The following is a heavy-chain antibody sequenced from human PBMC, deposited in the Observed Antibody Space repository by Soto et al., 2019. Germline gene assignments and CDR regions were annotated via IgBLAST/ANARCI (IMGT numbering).Heavy chain of an antibody. CDR3: ARRQTGTTYYYYYGMDV. CDR2: IYPGDSDT. Sequence: PGESLKISCKGSGYSFTSYWIGWVRQMPGKGLEWMGIIYPGDSDTRYSPSFQGQVTISADKSISTAYLQWSSLKASDTAMYYCARRQTGTTYYYYYGMDVWAQGTTVTVSS. CDR1: GYSFTSYW. D-gene: IGHD1-7*01. J-gene: IGHJ6*02. V-gene: IGHV5-51*01.